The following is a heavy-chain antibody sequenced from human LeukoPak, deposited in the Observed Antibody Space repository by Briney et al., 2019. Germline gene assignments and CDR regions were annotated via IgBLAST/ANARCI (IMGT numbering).Heavy chain of an antibody. CDR3: ARDRVGVTGTTLVWFDP. Sequence: SQTLSLTCTVSGGSISSGGYYWSWIRQPAGKGLEWIGRIYTSGSTNYNPSLKSRVTMSVDTSKNQFSLKLSSVTATDTAVYYCARDRVGVTGTTLVWFDPWGQGTLVTVSS. D-gene: IGHD1-7*01. CDR2: IYTSGST. V-gene: IGHV4-61*02. CDR1: GGSISSGGYY. J-gene: IGHJ5*02.